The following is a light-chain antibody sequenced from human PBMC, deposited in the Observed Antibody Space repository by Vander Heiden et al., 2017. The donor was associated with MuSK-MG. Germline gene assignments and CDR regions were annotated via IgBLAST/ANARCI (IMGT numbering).Light chain of an antibody. V-gene: IGKV1-9*01. Sequence: DIQLTPSPSFLSASVGDRVTISCRASQGIGNYLAWYQQKPGKAPRLLIYGASTLQSGVPSRFSGSGSATEFTLTISNLQPEDFGTYYCQQLNSFPRTFGPGTKVDF. CDR2: GAS. CDR3: QQLNSFPRT. CDR1: QGIGNY. J-gene: IGKJ3*01.